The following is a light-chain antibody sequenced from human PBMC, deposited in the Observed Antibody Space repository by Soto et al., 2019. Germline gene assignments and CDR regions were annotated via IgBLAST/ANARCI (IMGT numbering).Light chain of an antibody. Sequence: EIVLTQSPGTLSLSPGERATLSCRASQSVSSSYLAWYQQKPGQAPRLLIYGASSRATGIPDRFSGSGSGTDFTLTISRLEPEDFAVYYCKQYGSSWTFGQGTKV. CDR1: QSVSSSY. CDR3: KQYGSSWT. V-gene: IGKV3-20*01. J-gene: IGKJ1*01. CDR2: GAS.